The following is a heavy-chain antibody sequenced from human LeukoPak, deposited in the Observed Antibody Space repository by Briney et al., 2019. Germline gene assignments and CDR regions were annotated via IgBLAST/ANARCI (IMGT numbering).Heavy chain of an antibody. CDR2: IKQDGSEY. D-gene: IGHD3-9*01. J-gene: IGHJ4*02. CDR3: ARDINVYDWSTVLRY. CDR1: GFTFSSYG. V-gene: IGHV3-7*01. Sequence: PGGSLRLSCAASGFTFSSYGMHWVRQVPGKGLEWVANIKQDGSEYYYVDSVKGRFTISRDNAKTSLYLQMNNVRGEDTAVYYCARDINVYDWSTVLRYWGQGTLVTVHS.